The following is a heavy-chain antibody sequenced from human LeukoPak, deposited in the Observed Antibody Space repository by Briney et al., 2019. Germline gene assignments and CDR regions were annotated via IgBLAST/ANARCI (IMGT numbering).Heavy chain of an antibody. CDR3: ASGGSYGLLDY. CDR2: IIGSSGDT. CDR1: GFSLTNFA. Sequence: GGSLRLSCAASGFSLTNFAMSWVRQAPGKGLEWVSLIIGSSGDTFYADSVKGRFTISRDNSKNTVYLQMNSLRAEDTAVYFCASGGSYGLLDYWGQGTLVTVSS. V-gene: IGHV3-23*01. D-gene: IGHD5-18*01. J-gene: IGHJ4*02.